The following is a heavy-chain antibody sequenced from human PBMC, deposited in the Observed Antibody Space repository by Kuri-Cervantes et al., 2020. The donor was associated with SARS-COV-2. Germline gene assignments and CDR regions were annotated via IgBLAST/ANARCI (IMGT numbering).Heavy chain of an antibody. CDR3: AREGVDTAMGRNWFDP. CDR2: ISGSGGST. Sequence: GESLKISCAASGFTFSSYAMSWVRQAPGKGLEWVSAISGSGGSTYYADSVKGRFTISRDSSKNTLYLQMNSLRAEDTAVYYCAREGVDTAMGRNWFDPWGQGTLVTASS. V-gene: IGHV3-23*01. CDR1: GFTFSSYA. D-gene: IGHD5-18*01. J-gene: IGHJ5*02.